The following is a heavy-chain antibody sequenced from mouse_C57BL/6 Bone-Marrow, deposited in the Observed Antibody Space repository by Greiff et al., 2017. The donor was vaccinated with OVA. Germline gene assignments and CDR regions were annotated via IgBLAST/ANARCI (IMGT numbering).Heavy chain of an antibody. V-gene: IGHV1-4*01. Sequence: VQLQQSGAELARPGASVKMSCKASGYTFTSYTMHWVKQRPGQGLEWIGYINPSSGYTKYNQKFKDKATLTADKSSSTAYMQLSSLTSVDSAVYYCARWAAWFAYWGQGTRVTVSA. CDR2: INPSSGYT. CDR3: ARWAAWFAY. J-gene: IGHJ3*01. CDR1: GYTFTSYT.